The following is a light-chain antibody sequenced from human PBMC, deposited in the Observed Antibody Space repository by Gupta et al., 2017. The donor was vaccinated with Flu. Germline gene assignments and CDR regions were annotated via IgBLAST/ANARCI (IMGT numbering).Light chain of an antibody. CDR3: AKWDDSLNGPHSV. V-gene: IGLV1-44*01. J-gene: IGLJ1*01. CDR1: GSNIGRNT. Sequence: QSALTQPPSASGTPGQRVIISCSGSGSNIGRNTVSWYQHQPGTAPNLLIFGNDQRPSGAPDPFSGSNSGTSASLAIIGLQSEDEADYYCAKWDDSLNGPHSVFGTGTKVTVL. CDR2: GND.